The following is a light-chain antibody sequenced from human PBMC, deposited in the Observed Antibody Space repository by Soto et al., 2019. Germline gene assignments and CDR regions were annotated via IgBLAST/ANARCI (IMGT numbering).Light chain of an antibody. V-gene: IGKV3-20*01. CDR1: QSVSSSY. CDR2: GAS. CDR3: QQYGSSPALT. J-gene: IGKJ4*01. Sequence: EIVLTQSPGTLSLSPGERATLSRRASQSVSSSYLAWYQQKPGQAPKLIIYGASSRATGIPDRFSGSGSGTDFTLTISRLEPEDFAVYYCQQYGSSPALTFGGGTKVEIK.